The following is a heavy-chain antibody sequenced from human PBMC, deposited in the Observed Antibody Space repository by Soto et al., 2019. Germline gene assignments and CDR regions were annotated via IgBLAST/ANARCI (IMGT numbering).Heavy chain of an antibody. CDR2: HNGYNGQT. V-gene: IGHV1-3*01. J-gene: IGHJ5*02. CDR3: EGPLDRAGLGT. CDR1: ENTFSTYL. Sequence: XSVKVSCKASENTFSTYLLHWVRQVHGQGLEWMGWHNGYNGQTEYSQKFQGRVTITRDTSAKTAYLELRSLTSEDTAVYYCEGPLDRAGLGTWGQGTLVTGSS.